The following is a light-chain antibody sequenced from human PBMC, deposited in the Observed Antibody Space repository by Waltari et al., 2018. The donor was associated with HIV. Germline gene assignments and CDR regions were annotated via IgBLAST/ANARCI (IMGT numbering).Light chain of an antibody. J-gene: IGLJ2*01. Sequence: QSALTQPASVSGSPGQSITIPCTGTSSDVGGYNYVSWYQQHPGKAPKLMIYEVSNRPSGVSNRFSGSKSGNTASLTISGLQAEDEADYYCSSYTSSSLVVFGGGTKLTVL. V-gene: IGLV2-14*01. CDR2: EVS. CDR1: SSDVGGYNY. CDR3: SSYTSSSLVV.